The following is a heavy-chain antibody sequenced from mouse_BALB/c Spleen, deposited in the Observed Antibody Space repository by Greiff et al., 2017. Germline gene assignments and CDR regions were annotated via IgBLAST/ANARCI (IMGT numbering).Heavy chain of an antibody. CDR1: GFSLTSYG. CDR2: IWAGGST. J-gene: IGHJ3*01. V-gene: IGHV2-9*02. CDR3: AREAVLAWFAY. Sequence: VKLVESGPGLVAPSQSLSITCTVSGFSLTSYGVHWVRQPPGKGLEWLGVIWAGGSTNYNSALMSRLSISKDNSKSQVFLKMNSLQTDDTAMYYCAREAVLAWFAYWGQGTLVTVSA.